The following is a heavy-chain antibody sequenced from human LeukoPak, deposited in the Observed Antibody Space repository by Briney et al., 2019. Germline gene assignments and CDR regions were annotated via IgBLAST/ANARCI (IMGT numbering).Heavy chain of an antibody. CDR3: AELGITMIGGV. D-gene: IGHD3-10*02. CDR2: ISSSSIYI. V-gene: IGHV3-21*01. J-gene: IGHJ6*04. Sequence: GGSLRLSCAVSGFTFSSHSVNWVRQAPGKGLEWVSSISSSSIYIYYADSVKGRFTISRDNAKNSLYLQMNSLRAEDTAVYYCAELGITMIGGVWGKGTTVTISS. CDR1: GFTFSSHS.